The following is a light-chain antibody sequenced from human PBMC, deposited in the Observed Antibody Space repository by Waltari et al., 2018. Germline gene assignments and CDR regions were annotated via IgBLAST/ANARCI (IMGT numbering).Light chain of an antibody. Sequence: QSALTQPPSASGSPGQSVTISCTGTTNDIRDYDSVSWYQQHPGKAPTVIIDQVHKRPPGVPDRFSGSKSGNTASLTVSGLQAEDEADYSCCSYIGYDCVFCGGTKLTVL. CDR3: CSYIGYDCV. J-gene: IGLJ2*01. V-gene: IGLV2-8*01. CDR2: QVH. CDR1: TNDIRDYDS.